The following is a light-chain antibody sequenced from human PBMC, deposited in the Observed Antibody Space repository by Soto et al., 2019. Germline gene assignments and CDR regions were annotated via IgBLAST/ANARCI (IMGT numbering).Light chain of an antibody. CDR3: QQYNNWPGT. CDR1: QCVSSN. V-gene: IGKV3-15*01. Sequence: EIVMTQSPATLSVSPGERATLSCRASQCVSSNLAWYQQKPGQAPRLLIYGASTRATGIPARFSGSGSGTEFTLTIRSLQSEDFAVYYCQQYNNWPGTFGPGTKVDIK. J-gene: IGKJ3*01. CDR2: GAS.